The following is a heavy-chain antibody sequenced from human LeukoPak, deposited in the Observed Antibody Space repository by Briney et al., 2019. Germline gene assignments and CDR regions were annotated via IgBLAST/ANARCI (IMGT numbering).Heavy chain of an antibody. CDR3: ARSGWPYYFDY. Sequence: GGSLRLSCAASGFTLSNYWMHWVRQAPGKGLVWVSRLHSDGTSTSYADSVRGRFTISRDNARNTLYLQMNTLRAENTAVYYCARSGWPYYFDYWGQGTLVTVSS. CDR2: LHSDGTST. J-gene: IGHJ4*02. D-gene: IGHD6-25*01. V-gene: IGHV3-74*01. CDR1: GFTLSNYW.